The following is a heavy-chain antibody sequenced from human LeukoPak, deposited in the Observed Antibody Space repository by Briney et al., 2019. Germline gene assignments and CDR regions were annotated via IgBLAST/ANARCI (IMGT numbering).Heavy chain of an antibody. CDR1: GFTFNNYG. Sequence: GGSLRLSCAASGFTFNNYGMHWVRQAPGKGLEWVAVISYDGRNKHYPDSVKGRFTISRDISTDTLWLQMDSLRTEDTAVYYCAKGPLRGTAATIDYWGQGTLVTVSS. V-gene: IGHV3-30*18. CDR2: ISYDGRNK. CDR3: AKGPLRGTAATIDY. D-gene: IGHD2-2*01. J-gene: IGHJ4*02.